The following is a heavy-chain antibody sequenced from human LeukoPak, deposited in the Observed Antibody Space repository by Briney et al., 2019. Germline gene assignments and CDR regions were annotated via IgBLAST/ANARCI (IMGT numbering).Heavy chain of an antibody. Sequence: PSETLSLTCAVYGGSFSGYYWSWIRQPPGKGLEWIGEINHSGSTNYNPSLKSRVTISVDTSKNQFSLKLSSVTAADTAVYYCARERRSHYDFWSGYRRSYYFDYWGQGTLVTVSS. CDR2: INHSGST. D-gene: IGHD3-3*01. J-gene: IGHJ4*02. V-gene: IGHV4-34*01. CDR1: GGSFSGYY. CDR3: ARERRSHYDFWSGYRRSYYFDY.